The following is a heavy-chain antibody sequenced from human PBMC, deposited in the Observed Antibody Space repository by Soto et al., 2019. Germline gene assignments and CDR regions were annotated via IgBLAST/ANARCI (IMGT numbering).Heavy chain of an antibody. D-gene: IGHD6-19*01. CDR1: GFSLTTTGVG. J-gene: IGHJ5*02. V-gene: IGHV2-5*01. CDR2: VYWNNDK. CDR3: SRSQGDSRGWYGWLDP. Sequence: QITLKESGPALAKPTQTLTLTCNFSGFSLTTTGVGVGWVRQPPGKALEWLALVYWNNDKRYSPSLSTRLSITKDPSNHQVVLTMTNVDPVDTATYYCSRSQGDSRGWYGWLDPWRPGTLVTVSS.